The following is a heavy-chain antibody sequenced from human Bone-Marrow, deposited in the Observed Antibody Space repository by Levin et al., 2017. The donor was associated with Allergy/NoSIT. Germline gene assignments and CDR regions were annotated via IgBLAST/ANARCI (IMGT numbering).Heavy chain of an antibody. CDR2: ISGSGGST. Sequence: GGSLRLSCAASGFTFSSYAMSWVRQAPGKGLEWVSAISGSGGSTYYADSVKGRFTISRDNSKNTLYLQMNSLRAEDTAVYYCAKDYYDSSGYYGSTLFDYWGQGTLVTVSS. V-gene: IGHV3-23*01. CDR1: GFTFSSYA. CDR3: AKDYYDSSGYYGSTLFDY. J-gene: IGHJ4*02. D-gene: IGHD3-22*01.